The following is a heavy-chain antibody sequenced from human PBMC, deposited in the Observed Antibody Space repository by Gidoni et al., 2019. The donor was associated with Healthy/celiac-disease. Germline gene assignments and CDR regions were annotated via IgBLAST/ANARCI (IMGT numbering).Heavy chain of an antibody. CDR2: IYYSGST. D-gene: IGHD5-18*01. J-gene: IGHJ5*02. Sequence: QLQLQESGPGLVKPSETLSLTCTVSGGSISSSSYYWGWIRQPPGKGLEWIGSIYYSGSTYYNPSLKSRVTISVDTSKNQFSLKLSSVTAADTAVYYCARLVGSYGRGNWFDPWGQGTLVTVSS. CDR3: ARLVGSYGRGNWFDP. V-gene: IGHV4-39*01. CDR1: GGSISSSSYY.